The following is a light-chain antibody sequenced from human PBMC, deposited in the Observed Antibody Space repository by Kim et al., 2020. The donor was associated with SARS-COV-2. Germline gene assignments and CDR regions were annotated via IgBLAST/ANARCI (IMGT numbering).Light chain of an antibody. CDR3: QKYDSVPWT. J-gene: IGKJ1*01. CDR1: QGISNY. V-gene: IGKV1-27*01. CDR2: DAS. Sequence: ASVGDRVPIPCRASQGISNYLAWYQQKPGRVPKLLIYDASTLQSGVPSRFSGSGSGTKFTLIISSLQPEDVAAYYCQKYDSVPWTFGQGTKVGIK.